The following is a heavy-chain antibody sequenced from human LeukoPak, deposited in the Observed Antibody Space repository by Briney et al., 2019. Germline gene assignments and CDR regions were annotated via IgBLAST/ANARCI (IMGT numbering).Heavy chain of an antibody. CDR1: GGSISYYY. V-gene: IGHV4-59*01. J-gene: IGHJ6*02. CDR2: IYYSGTT. D-gene: IGHD4-17*01. CDR3: AREDPQTTVPEGMDV. Sequence: SETLSLTCTVSGGSISYYYWSWIRQSPGKGLEWIGYIYYSGTTNYNPSLKSRVTISVDTSKNQFSLQLRSVTAADSAVYYCAREDPQTTVPEGMDVWGQGTTVTVSS.